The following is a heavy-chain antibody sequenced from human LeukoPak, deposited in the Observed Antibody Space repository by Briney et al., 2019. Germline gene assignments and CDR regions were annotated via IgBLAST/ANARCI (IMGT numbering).Heavy chain of an antibody. Sequence: GGSLRLSCAASGFTFSSYGMSWVRQAPGKGLEWVSAISGSGGSTYYADSVKGRFTISRDNSKNTLYLQMNSRRAEDTAVYYCAKEPLIAVGGSPAFDIWGQGTMVTVSS. D-gene: IGHD6-19*01. J-gene: IGHJ3*02. CDR1: GFTFSSYG. CDR2: ISGSGGST. CDR3: AKEPLIAVGGSPAFDI. V-gene: IGHV3-23*01.